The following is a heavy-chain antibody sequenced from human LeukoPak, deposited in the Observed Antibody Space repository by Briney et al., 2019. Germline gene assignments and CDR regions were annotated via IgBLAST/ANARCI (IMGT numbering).Heavy chain of an antibody. J-gene: IGHJ4*02. V-gene: IGHV3-23*01. CDR1: GFTFSSYA. D-gene: IGHD5-18*01. CDR2: ISSSGGST. CDR3: AKIQGYYFDY. Sequence: GGSLRLSCAASGFTFSSYAMSWVRQAPGRGLEWVSAISSSGGSTYYADSVKGRFTTSRDNSKNTLYLQMNSLRAEDTAVYYCAKIQGYYFDYWGQGTLVTVSS.